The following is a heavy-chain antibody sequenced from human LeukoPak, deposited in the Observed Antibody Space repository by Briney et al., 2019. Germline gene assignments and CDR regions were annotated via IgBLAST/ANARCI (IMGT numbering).Heavy chain of an antibody. Sequence: EGSLRLSCAASGFTFSSYGMHWVRQAPGKGLEWVAVISYDGSNKYYADSVKGRFTISRDNSKNTLYLQMNSLRAEDTAVYYCAKDLSSGWRIGYYYYGMDVWGKGTTVTVSS. J-gene: IGHJ6*04. CDR3: AKDLSSGWRIGYYYYGMDV. CDR1: GFTFSSYG. CDR2: ISYDGSNK. D-gene: IGHD6-19*01. V-gene: IGHV3-30*18.